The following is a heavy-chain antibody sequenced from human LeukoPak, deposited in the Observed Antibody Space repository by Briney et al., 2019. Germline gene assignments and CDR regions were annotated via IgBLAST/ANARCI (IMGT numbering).Heavy chain of an antibody. CDR2: TRYGGSDK. CDR1: GFIFNNYG. Sequence: GGSLRLSRAASGFIFNNYGMHSVRQAPGKGREWVAVTRYGGSDKTYADSVKGRFTISGDNSRNTVYLQMNSLRGEDSAVYYCAKDSPTSDPFENWGQGTLVTVSS. CDR3: AKDSPTSDPFEN. J-gene: IGHJ4*02. V-gene: IGHV3-30*02.